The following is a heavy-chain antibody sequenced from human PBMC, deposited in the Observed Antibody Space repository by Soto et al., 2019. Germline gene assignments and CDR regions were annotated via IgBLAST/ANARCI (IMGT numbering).Heavy chain of an antibody. D-gene: IGHD3-10*01. J-gene: IGHJ4*02. Sequence: QVHLVESGGGVVQPGRSLRLSCAASGFTFSNYAMHWVRQAPGKGLEWMAITSDDESRRDYADSVRGRFTISRDNSKNALYLAMNSLRDEDTALLYCARGSGSGSFLMDYWGQGILVTVSS. CDR2: TSDDESRR. CDR1: GFTFSNYA. V-gene: IGHV3-30*04. CDR3: ARGSGSGSFLMDY.